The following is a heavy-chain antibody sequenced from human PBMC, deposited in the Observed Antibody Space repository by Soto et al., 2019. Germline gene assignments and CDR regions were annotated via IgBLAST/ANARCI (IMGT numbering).Heavy chain of an antibody. CDR1: GGSIASGGYF. CDR2: IYFSGRA. D-gene: IGHD3-9*01. CDR3: P. J-gene: IGHJ5*02. Sequence: SETLSLTCTVSGGSIASGGYFWSWIRQHPGKGLEWIGNIYFSGRAYYNPSLRLSSVTAADTAYYYCARSFYDLSTAAGGHWFDPWGHGTLVTVSS. V-gene: IGHV4-31*01.